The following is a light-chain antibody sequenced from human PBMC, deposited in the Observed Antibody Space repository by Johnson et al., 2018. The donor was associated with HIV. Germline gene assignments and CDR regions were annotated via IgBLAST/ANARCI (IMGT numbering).Light chain of an antibody. J-gene: IGLJ1*01. Sequence: QSVLTQPPSVSAAPGQKVTISCSGSSSNLGNNYVSWYQQLPGTAPKLLIYDNDSRPSGIPDRFSGSKSGTSATLRITGLQTGDEADYYCGTWDSRLGNYVFGTGTKITVL. CDR3: GTWDSRLGNYV. V-gene: IGLV1-51*01. CDR1: SSNLGNNY. CDR2: DND.